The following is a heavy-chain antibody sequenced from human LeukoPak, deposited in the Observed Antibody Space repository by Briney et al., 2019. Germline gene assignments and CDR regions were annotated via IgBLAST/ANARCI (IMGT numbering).Heavy chain of an antibody. CDR2: IRYDGNNK. D-gene: IGHD1-14*01. J-gene: IGHJ4*02. CDR3: ARTYNPDY. CDR1: GFTFSSTG. Sequence: GGSLRLSCTASGFTFSSTGMHWVRQAPGKGLEWVSYIRYDGNNKYYGDSVKGRLTVSRDNSKNTLYLQMDSLRVEDTAVYYCARTYNPDYWGQGTLVTVSS. V-gene: IGHV3-30*02.